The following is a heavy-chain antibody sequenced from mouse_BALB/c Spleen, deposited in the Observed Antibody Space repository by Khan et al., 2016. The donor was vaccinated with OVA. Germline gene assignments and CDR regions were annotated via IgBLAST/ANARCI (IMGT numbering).Heavy chain of an antibody. CDR1: GYTFTNYG. V-gene: IGHV9-3-1*01. Sequence: QIQLVQSGPELKKPGETVKISCKASGYTFTNYGMNWVKQAPGKGLKWMGWINTYTGEPTYADDFKGRFAFSLATSANTAYLQIHNLKNEDTATYFCARSASYWFFDVWGAGTTVTVSS. CDR2: INTYTGEP. D-gene: IGHD6-1*01. J-gene: IGHJ1*01. CDR3: ARSASYWFFDV.